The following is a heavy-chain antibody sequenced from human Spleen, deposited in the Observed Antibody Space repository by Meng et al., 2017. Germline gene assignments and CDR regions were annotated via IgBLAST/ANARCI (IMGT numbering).Heavy chain of an antibody. V-gene: IGHV3-33*06. CDR3: AKDPDYGFWSGEGPFDP. CDR1: GFTFSSSG. D-gene: IGHD3-3*01. Sequence: GGSLRLSCAASGFTFSSSGMHWVRQAPGKGLEWVAVIWYDGTNKYYADSVKGRFTISRDNSKSTLYLQMNSLGAEDTAVYFCAKDPDYGFWSGEGPFDPWGQGTLVTVSS. J-gene: IGHJ5*02. CDR2: IWYDGTNK.